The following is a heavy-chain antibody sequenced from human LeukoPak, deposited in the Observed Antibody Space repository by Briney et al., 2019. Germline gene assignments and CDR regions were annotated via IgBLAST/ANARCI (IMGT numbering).Heavy chain of an antibody. D-gene: IGHD3-22*01. V-gene: IGHV4-39*07. Sequence: SETLSLTCTVSGGSISSSSYYWGWIRQPPGKGLEWIGSIYYSGSTYYNPSLKSRVTISVDKSKNQFSLKLSSVTAADTAVYYCARAPISGYSDYWGQGTLVTVSS. CDR1: GGSISSSSYY. CDR2: IYYSGST. CDR3: ARAPISGYSDY. J-gene: IGHJ4*02.